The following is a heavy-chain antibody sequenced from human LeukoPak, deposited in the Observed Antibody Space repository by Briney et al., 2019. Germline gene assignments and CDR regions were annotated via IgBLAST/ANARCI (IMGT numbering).Heavy chain of an antibody. V-gene: IGHV3-30*18. J-gene: IGHJ4*02. Sequence: GGSLRLSCAASGFTFSSYGMHWVRQAPGKGLEWVAVISYDGSNKYYADSVKGRFTISRDNSKNTLYLQMNGLRAEDTAVYYCAKIGLWFGELFYFDYWGQGTLVTVSS. CDR1: GFTFSSYG. D-gene: IGHD3-10*01. CDR2: ISYDGSNK. CDR3: AKIGLWFGELFYFDY.